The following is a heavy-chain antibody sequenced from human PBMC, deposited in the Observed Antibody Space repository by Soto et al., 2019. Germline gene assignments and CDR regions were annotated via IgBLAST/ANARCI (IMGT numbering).Heavy chain of an antibody. V-gene: IGHV1-46*01. J-gene: IGHJ4*02. CDR3: ARGSGYYYWDDY. Sequence: ASVKVSCKASGYTFTSFYMHWVRQAPGQGLEWMGIINPSGGSTNYAQKFQGRITMTRDTSTSTVYMELSSLRAEDTAVYYCARGSGYYYWDDYWGQGTLVTVSS. CDR1: GYTFTSFY. D-gene: IGHD3-22*01. CDR2: INPSGGST.